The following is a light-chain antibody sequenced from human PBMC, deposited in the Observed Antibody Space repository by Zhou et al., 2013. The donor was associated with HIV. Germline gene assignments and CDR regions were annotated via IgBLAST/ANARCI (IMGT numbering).Light chain of an antibody. CDR1: QSVSSNY. J-gene: IGKJ1*01. CDR3: QQRSNWPRT. CDR2: GAS. Sequence: IVLTQSPGTLSLSPGERATLSCRASQSVSSNYVAWYQQKPGQAPRLLIYGASSRATGIPDRFSGSGSGTDFTLTISSLEPEDFAIYYCQQRSNWPRTFGQGTKVEIK. V-gene: IGKV3D-20*02.